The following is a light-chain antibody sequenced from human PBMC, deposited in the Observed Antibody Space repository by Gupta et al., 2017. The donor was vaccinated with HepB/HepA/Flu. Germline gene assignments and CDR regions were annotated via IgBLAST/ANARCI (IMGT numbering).Light chain of an antibody. J-gene: IGLJ2*01. V-gene: IGLV2-14*03. CDR3: SSYTSSSTRV. CDR2: DVS. CDR1: SSDVGGYNY. Sequence: QSALTQPAPVSGSPGQSITISCTGTSSDVGGYNYVSWYQQHPGKAPKLMIYDVSNRPSGFSNRFSGSKSGNTASLTISGLQAEDEADYYCSSYTSSSTRVFGGGTKLTVL.